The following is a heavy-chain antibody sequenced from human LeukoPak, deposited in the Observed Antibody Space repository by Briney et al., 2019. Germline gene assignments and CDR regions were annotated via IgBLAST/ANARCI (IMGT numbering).Heavy chain of an antibody. J-gene: IGHJ4*02. V-gene: IGHV4-34*01. CDR2: INHSGST. CDR3: ARGSDIVVVVAATTSGYLDY. Sequence: SETLSLTCAVYGGSFSGYYWSWIRQPPGKGLEWIGEINHSGSTNYNPSLKSRVTISVDTSKNQFSLKLSSVTAADTAVYYCARGSDIVVVVAATTSGYLDYWGQGTLVTVSS. CDR1: GGSFSGYY. D-gene: IGHD2-15*01.